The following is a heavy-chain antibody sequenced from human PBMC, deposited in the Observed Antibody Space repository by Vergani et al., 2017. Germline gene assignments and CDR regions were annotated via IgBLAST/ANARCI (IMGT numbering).Heavy chain of an antibody. D-gene: IGHD6-19*01. V-gene: IGHV3-23*01. CDR3: AKHPIAVAGTYYYYSGMDV. J-gene: IGHJ6*02. CDR1: GFTFSSYA. Sequence: EVQLLESGGGLVQPGGSLRLSCAASGFTFSSYAMSWVRQAPGKGLEWVSAIYISGGSTYYADSVKGRFTISRDNSKNTLYLQMNSLRAEDTDVYYCAKHPIAVAGTYYYYSGMDVWGQGTTVTVSS. CDR2: IYISGGST.